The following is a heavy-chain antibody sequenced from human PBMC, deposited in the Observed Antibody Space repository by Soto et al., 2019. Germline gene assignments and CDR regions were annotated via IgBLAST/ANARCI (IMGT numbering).Heavy chain of an antibody. J-gene: IGHJ6*02. Sequence: EVQLVESGGGLVQPGGSLRLSCAASGFTFSGYWMSWVRQAPGKGLEWVANIKQDGSEQFYVDSVKGRFTISRDNAKNSLYPQMNSLRAEDTAVYYCAREAVWGQGTTVNVSS. CDR2: IKQDGSEQ. V-gene: IGHV3-7*05. CDR3: AREAV. CDR1: GFTFSGYW.